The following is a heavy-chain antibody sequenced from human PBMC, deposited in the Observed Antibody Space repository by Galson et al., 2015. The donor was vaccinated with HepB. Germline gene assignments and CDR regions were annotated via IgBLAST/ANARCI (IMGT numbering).Heavy chain of an antibody. Sequence: SVKASCKASGYTFQSYGISWVRQAPGQGFECMGWISGRDGETQYAEKFQDRVSMTTDTAANIAYMELRSLRSDDTAVYYCTRGHRRGWFSAWGQGTLVTVSS. V-gene: IGHV1-18*01. CDR3: TRGHRRGWFSA. D-gene: IGHD3-22*01. CDR1: GYTFQSYG. CDR2: ISGRDGET. J-gene: IGHJ5*02.